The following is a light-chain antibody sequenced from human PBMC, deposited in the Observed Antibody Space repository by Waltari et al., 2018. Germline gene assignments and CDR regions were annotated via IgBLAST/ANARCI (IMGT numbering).Light chain of an antibody. V-gene: IGLV2-11*01. CDR2: DVT. J-gene: IGLJ3*02. Sequence: SALTQPRSVSGSPGQSVTISCTGTTRDVGGYNYVSWYQHHPGKAPKLMIFDVTQRPSGVPDRFSGSTSANTASLTISGLQAENEADYYCCSFAGTYTWVFGGGTKVTVL. CDR1: TRDVGGYNY. CDR3: CSFAGTYTWV.